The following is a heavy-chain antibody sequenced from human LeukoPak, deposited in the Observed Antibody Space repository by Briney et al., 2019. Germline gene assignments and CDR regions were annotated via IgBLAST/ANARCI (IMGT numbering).Heavy chain of an antibody. J-gene: IGHJ4*02. Sequence: GGSLRLSCAASGFTFDDYAMHWVRQAPGKGLEWVSGISWNSGSIGYADSVEGRFTISRDNAKNSLYLQMNSLRAEDTALYYCAKDFSDSSGYYIDYWGQGTLVTVSS. CDR2: ISWNSGSI. D-gene: IGHD3-22*01. CDR1: GFTFDDYA. V-gene: IGHV3-9*01. CDR3: AKDFSDSSGYYIDY.